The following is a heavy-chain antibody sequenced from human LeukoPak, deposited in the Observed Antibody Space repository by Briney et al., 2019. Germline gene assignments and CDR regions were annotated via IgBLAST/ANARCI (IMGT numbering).Heavy chain of an antibody. CDR3: ASSFYDLLVYFDY. D-gene: IGHD5/OR15-5a*01. Sequence: SVKVSCKASGGTFSSYEISWVRQAPGQGLWWMGGIIPMFCTAKYAQKFQGRVTITTDTSTRTAYMELSSLRSEDTAVYYCASSFYDLLVYFDYWGQGTLATVSS. V-gene: IGHV1-69*05. CDR1: GGTFSSYE. J-gene: IGHJ4*02. CDR2: IIPMFCTA.